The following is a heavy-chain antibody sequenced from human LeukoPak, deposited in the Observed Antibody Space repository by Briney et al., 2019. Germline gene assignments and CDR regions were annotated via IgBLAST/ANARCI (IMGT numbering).Heavy chain of an antibody. D-gene: IGHD3-22*01. CDR2: IYYSGST. V-gene: IGHV4-39*01. CDR1: GDSISTSSYY. CDR3: ARSYYYDYRQIDY. J-gene: IGHJ4*02. Sequence: SETLSLTCTVSGDSISTSSYYWGWIRQPPGKGLEWLGSIYYSGSTYYHPSVKSRVTISVDTSKNQFSLNLYSVTAADTAVFYCARSYYYDYRQIDYWGQGTLVTVSS.